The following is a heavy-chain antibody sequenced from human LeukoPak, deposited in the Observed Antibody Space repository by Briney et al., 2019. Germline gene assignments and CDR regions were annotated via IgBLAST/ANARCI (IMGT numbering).Heavy chain of an antibody. D-gene: IGHD3-22*01. CDR3: ARDMRHFRNYDSSGYYYNFQY. CDR1: GYIFTNYG. Sequence: ASVKVSCKTSGYIFTNYGISWVRQAPGQGLEWMGWISVHNGYTRYAQKFQGRVTMTTDTSTSTAYMDLRSLRSDDTAVYYCARDMRHFRNYDSSGYYYNFQYWGQGTLVTVSS. CDR2: ISVHNGYT. J-gene: IGHJ4*02. V-gene: IGHV1-18*01.